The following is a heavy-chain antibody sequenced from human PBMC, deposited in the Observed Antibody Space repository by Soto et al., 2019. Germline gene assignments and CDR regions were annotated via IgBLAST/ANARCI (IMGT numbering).Heavy chain of an antibody. CDR2: IIPILGIA. Sequence: QVQLVQSGAEVKKPGSSVKVSCKASGGTFSSYTISWVRQAPGQGLEWMGRIIPILGIANYAQKFQGRVTITADKSTITAYMELSSLRSEDTAVYYCAREQHDGFDYWGKGTLVTVSS. CDR1: GGTFSSYT. V-gene: IGHV1-69*08. CDR3: AREQHDGFDY. J-gene: IGHJ4*02. D-gene: IGHD1-1*01.